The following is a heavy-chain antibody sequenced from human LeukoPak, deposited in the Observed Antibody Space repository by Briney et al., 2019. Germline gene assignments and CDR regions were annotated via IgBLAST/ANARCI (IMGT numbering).Heavy chain of an antibody. D-gene: IGHD3-22*01. CDR2: IIKVGSSA. Sequence: GGSLRLSCAASGFTFSSHWMHWVRLVPGEGLVWVARIIKVGSSANYADSVMGRFSISRDNAKDTLYLEMNSLRAEHTAVYYCAGVVMYYDSSRSQAYGMDVWGQGTTVTVS. CDR1: GFTFSSHW. V-gene: IGHV3-74*01. J-gene: IGHJ6*02. CDR3: AGVVMYYDSSRSQAYGMDV.